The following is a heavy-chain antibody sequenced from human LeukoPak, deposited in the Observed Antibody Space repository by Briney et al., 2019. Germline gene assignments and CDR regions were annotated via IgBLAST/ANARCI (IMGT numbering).Heavy chain of an antibody. J-gene: IGHJ5*02. Sequence: GGSLRLSCSAPGFTFSSYCMNSVRQAPGKGLEWVANIEQHGNEKYYMDSVKGRFTISRDNAKNSLYLEMNSLRAEDTAVYYCAGGDYYGSGSARRHWFDPWGQGTLVTVSS. CDR1: GFTFSSYC. CDR2: IEQHGNEK. D-gene: IGHD3-10*01. V-gene: IGHV3-7*04. CDR3: AGGDYYGSGSARRHWFDP.